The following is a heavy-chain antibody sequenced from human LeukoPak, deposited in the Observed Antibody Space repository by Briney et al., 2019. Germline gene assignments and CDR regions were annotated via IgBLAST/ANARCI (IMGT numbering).Heavy chain of an antibody. V-gene: IGHV3-11*05. CDR3: ARVSGSYRDAFDI. CDR1: GFTSSSFA. D-gene: IGHD1-26*01. Sequence: GGSLRLSCAASGFTSSSFAMSWVRQAPGKGLEWVSYISSSSSYTNYADSVKGRFTISRDNAKNSLYLQMNSLRAEDTAVYYCARVSGSYRDAFDIWGQGTMVTVSS. CDR2: ISSSSSYT. J-gene: IGHJ3*02.